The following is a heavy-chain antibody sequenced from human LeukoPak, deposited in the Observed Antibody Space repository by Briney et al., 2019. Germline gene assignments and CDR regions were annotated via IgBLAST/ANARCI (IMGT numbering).Heavy chain of an antibody. CDR1: GFTFRTYA. CDR3: AKGRFWRRKTDYHFLH. J-gene: IGHJ1*01. D-gene: IGHD3-3*02. Sequence: AGRSLRLSCAASGFTFRTYAMHWVRQAPGKGLEWVAILSYDGSNKYYADSVKGRFTISRDNSKNTLYLQMNSLRAEDTAVYYCAKGRFWRRKTDYHFLHWGQGTLVTVSS. CDR2: LSYDGSNK. V-gene: IGHV3-30*04.